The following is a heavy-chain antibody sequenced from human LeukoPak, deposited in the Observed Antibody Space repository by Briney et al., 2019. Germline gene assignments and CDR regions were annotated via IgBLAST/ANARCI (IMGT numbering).Heavy chain of an antibody. CDR1: GFTFSSYW. CDR3: ARSAPYFDY. V-gene: IGHV3-7*04. Sequence: PGGSLRLSCVASGFTFSSYWMSWVRQAPGKGLEWVANIKRDGSEEYYVDSVKGRFTISRDNAKNSLYLQMKSLRAEDTAVYYCARSAPYFDYWGQGTLVTVSP. CDR2: IKRDGSEE. J-gene: IGHJ4*02. D-gene: IGHD2-21*01.